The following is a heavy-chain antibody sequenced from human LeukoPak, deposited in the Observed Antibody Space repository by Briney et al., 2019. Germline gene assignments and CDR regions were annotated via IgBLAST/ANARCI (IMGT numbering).Heavy chain of an antibody. CDR3: VRTPPNWGFDY. Sequence: ASVKVSCKASGGTFSSYAISWVRQATGQGLEWMGWMSPNSGDTGYAQKFQGRITMTSDSSISTAYMELSSLRSEDTAIYYCVRTPPNWGFDYWGQGTLVTVSS. J-gene: IGHJ4*02. D-gene: IGHD7-27*01. CDR1: GGTFSSYA. V-gene: IGHV1-8*02. CDR2: MSPNSGDT.